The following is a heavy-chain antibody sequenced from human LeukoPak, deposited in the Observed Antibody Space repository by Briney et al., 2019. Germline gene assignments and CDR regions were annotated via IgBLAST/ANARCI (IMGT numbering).Heavy chain of an antibody. D-gene: IGHD4-17*01. CDR3: VKDYMTTVTFFDY. CDR2: ISSNGGST. J-gene: IGHJ4*02. CDR1: GFTFSSYA. V-gene: IGHV3-64D*06. Sequence: GGSLRLSCSASGFTFSSYAMHWVRQAPGKGLEYVSAISSNGGSTYYADSVKGRFTISRDNSKNTLYLQMSSLRAEDTAVYYCVKDYMTTVTFFDYWGQGTLVTVSS.